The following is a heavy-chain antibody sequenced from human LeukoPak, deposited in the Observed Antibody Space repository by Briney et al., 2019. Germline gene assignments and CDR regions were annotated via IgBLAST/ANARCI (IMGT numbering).Heavy chain of an antibody. CDR1: GFTFSSYA. CDR3: AKADYYDILTGYSRDYYYYMDV. CDR2: ISGSGGST. D-gene: IGHD3-9*01. Sequence: GGSLRLSCAASGFTFSSYAMSWVRQAPGKGLEWVSAISGSGGSTYYADSVKGRSTISRDNSKNTLYLQMNSLRAEDTAVYYCAKADYYDILTGYSRDYYYYMDVWGKGTTVTVSS. J-gene: IGHJ6*03. V-gene: IGHV3-23*01.